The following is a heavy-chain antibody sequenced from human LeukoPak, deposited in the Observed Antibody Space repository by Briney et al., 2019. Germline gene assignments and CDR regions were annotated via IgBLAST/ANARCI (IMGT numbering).Heavy chain of an antibody. CDR1: GFTFSSYA. V-gene: IGHV3-23*01. Sequence: GGSLRLSCAASGFTFSSYATSWVRQAPGKGLEWVSAISGSGGSTYYADSVKGRFTISRDNSKNTLYLQMNSLRAEDTAVYYCARALPYVDAFDIWGQGTMVTVSS. D-gene: IGHD3-10*02. CDR2: ISGSGGST. CDR3: ARALPYVDAFDI. J-gene: IGHJ3*02.